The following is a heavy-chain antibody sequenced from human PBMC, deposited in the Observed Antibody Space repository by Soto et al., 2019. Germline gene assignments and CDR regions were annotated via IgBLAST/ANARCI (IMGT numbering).Heavy chain of an antibody. D-gene: IGHD7-27*01. CDR1: GDSIRGGGHY. Sequence: SETLSLTCSVSGDSIRGGGHYWNWIRQFPGKGLEWIGYVYHSGSTHYNPSLRGRLTISIDTSKNQFSLRLISVTAADTALYYCARDTGLAPTVWGYWGHGTQVTVSS. V-gene: IGHV4-31*03. CDR2: VYHSGST. CDR3: ARDTGLAPTVWGY. J-gene: IGHJ4*03.